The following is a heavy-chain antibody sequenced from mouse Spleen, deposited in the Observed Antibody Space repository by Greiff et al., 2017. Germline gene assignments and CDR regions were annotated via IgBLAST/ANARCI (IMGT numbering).Heavy chain of an antibody. CDR2: IYPGSGST. Sequence: QVQLQQPGAELVKPGASVKMPCKASGYTFTSYWITWVKQRPGQGLEWIGDIYPGSGSTNYNEKFKSKATLTVDTSSSTAYMQLSSLTSEDSAVYYCAREGVYYGNYGAMDYWGQGTSVTVSS. J-gene: IGHJ4*01. CDR3: AREGVYYGNYGAMDY. CDR1: GYTFTSYW. V-gene: IGHV1-55*01. D-gene: IGHD2-1*01.